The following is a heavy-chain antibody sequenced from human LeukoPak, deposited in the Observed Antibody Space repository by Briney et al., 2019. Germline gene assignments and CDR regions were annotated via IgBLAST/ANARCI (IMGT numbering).Heavy chain of an antibody. V-gene: IGHV1-2*02. J-gene: IGHJ4*02. D-gene: IGHD3-22*01. CDR1: GYTFTGCY. CDR3: ARDGGYYYDSSGNFDY. CDR2: INPNSGGT. Sequence: ASVKVSCKASGYTFTGCYMHWVRQAPGQGLEWMGWINPNSGGTNYAQKFQGRVTMTRDTSISTAYMELSRLRSDETAVYYCARDGGYYYDSSGNFDYWGQGTLVTVSS.